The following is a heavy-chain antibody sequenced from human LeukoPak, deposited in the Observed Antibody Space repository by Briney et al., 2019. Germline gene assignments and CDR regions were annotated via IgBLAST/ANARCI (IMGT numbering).Heavy chain of an antibody. Sequence: ASVKVSCKASGYTFTGYYMHWVRQAPGQGLEWMGWISAYNGNTNYAQKLQGRVTMTTDTSTSTAYMELRSLRSDDTAVYYCARDADCSSTSCLKWGFDYWGQGTLVTVSS. CDR1: GYTFTGYY. J-gene: IGHJ4*02. D-gene: IGHD2-2*01. V-gene: IGHV1-18*04. CDR2: ISAYNGNT. CDR3: ARDADCSSTSCLKWGFDY.